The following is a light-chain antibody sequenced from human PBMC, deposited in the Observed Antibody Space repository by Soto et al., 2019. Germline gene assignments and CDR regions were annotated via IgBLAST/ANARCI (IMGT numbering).Light chain of an antibody. Sequence: LTQSPSVSVAPGQTARITCGGDNIGTNSVHWYQQKPGQAPVLVVYDGRDRPSGIPERFSGSNSGNTATLTISRVEAGDEADYHCQVWDRSSDHYVFGGGTKVPVL. V-gene: IGLV3-21*02. CDR2: DGR. J-gene: IGLJ1*01. CDR1: NIGTNS. CDR3: QVWDRSSDHYV.